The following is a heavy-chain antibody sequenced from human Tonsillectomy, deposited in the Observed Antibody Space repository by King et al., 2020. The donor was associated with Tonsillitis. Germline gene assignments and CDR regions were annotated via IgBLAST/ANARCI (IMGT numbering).Heavy chain of an antibody. CDR2: INPNSGGT. D-gene: IGHD6-19*01. Sequence: VQLVESGAEVKKPGASVKVSCKASGYTFSGYYMHWVRQAPGQGLEWMGWINPNSGGTNYAQKFQGRVTMTRDTPINTAYMELSRLRSDDTAVYYCARDYGGSGWSDYYQYYGMDVWGQGTTVTVSS. CDR3: ARDYGGSGWSDYYQYYGMDV. J-gene: IGHJ6*02. V-gene: IGHV1-2*02. CDR1: GYTFSGYY.